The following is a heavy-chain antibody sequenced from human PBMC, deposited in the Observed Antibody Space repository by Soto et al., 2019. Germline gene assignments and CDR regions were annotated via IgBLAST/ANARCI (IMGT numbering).Heavy chain of an antibody. D-gene: IGHD2-15*01. CDR3: ARGRPAVRLVVVAAKYYFDY. V-gene: IGHV4-61*08. CDR1: GGSISSGDYY. J-gene: IGHJ4*02. CDR2: IYYSGST. Sequence: PSATLSLTCTVSGGSISSGDYYWSWIRQPPGKGLEWIGYIYYSGSTNYNPSLKSRVTISVDTSKNQFSLKLSSVTAADTAVYYCARGRPAVRLVVVAAKYYFDYWGQGTLVTVSS.